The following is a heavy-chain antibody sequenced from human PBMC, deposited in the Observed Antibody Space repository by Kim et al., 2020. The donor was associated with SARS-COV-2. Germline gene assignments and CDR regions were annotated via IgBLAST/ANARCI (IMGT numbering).Heavy chain of an antibody. CDR3: ARGLMVRGVIRGGNWFDP. CDR1: GGSISSYY. D-gene: IGHD3-10*01. J-gene: IGHJ5*02. Sequence: SETLSLTCTVSGGSISSYYWSWIRQPPGKGLEWIGYIYYSGSTNYNPSLKSRVTISVDTSKNQFSLKLSSVTAADTAVYYCARGLMVRGVIRGGNWFDPWGQGTLVTVSS. CDR2: IYYSGST. V-gene: IGHV4-59*01.